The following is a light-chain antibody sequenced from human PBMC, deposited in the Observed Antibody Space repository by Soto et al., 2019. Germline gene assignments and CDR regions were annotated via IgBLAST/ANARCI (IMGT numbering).Light chain of an antibody. CDR2: KAS. Sequence: DIQMTQSPSTLSASVGDRVTITCRASQSISSWLAWYQQRPGKAPKLLIHKASNLESGVPSRFSGSGSGTEFTLTISSLQPDDSATYYCQQYYSYLTFGQGTKLEIK. J-gene: IGKJ2*01. CDR1: QSISSW. V-gene: IGKV1-5*03. CDR3: QQYYSYLT.